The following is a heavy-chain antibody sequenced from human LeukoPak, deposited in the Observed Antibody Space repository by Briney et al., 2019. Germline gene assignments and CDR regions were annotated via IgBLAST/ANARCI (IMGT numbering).Heavy chain of an antibody. Sequence: ASVKVSCKASGYTFTIYYMHWVRQAPGQGLEWMGIINPSGGSTSYAQKFQGRVTMTRDASTSTVYMELSSLRSEDTAVYYCARSKWGRFPCGGDCYSDYWGQGTLVTVSS. D-gene: IGHD2-21*02. V-gene: IGHV1-46*01. CDR2: INPSGGST. CDR1: GYTFTIYY. CDR3: ARSKWGRFPCGGDCYSDY. J-gene: IGHJ4*02.